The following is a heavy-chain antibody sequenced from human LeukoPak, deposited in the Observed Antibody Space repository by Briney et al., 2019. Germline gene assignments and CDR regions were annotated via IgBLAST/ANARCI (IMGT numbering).Heavy chain of an antibody. V-gene: IGHV3-30*03. D-gene: IGHD3-3*01. J-gene: IGHJ4*02. CDR2: ISYDGTAE. Sequence: PGTSLRLSCVASGFTFNNYAMHWVSQAPGQGLEWVAGISYDGTAEYYGDSMKGRFNISRDKSKNTLFLEVNSLRTEDTAVFYCARDWGGVVLMGGFDVWGQGTQVIVSS. CDR3: ARDWGGVVLMGGFDV. CDR1: GFTFNNYA.